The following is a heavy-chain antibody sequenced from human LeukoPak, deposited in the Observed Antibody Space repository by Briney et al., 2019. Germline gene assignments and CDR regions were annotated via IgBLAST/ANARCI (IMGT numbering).Heavy chain of an antibody. CDR1: GYTFTGYY. CDR2: INTNTGNP. V-gene: IGHV7-4-1*02. J-gene: IGHJ4*02. D-gene: IGHD6-19*01. Sequence: ASVKVSCKASGYTFTGYYMHWVRQAPGQGLEWMGWINTNTGNPTYAQGFTGRFVFSLDTSVSTAYLQISSLKAEDTAVYYCARARSSVRPYYFDYWGQGTLVTVSS. CDR3: ARARSSVRPYYFDY.